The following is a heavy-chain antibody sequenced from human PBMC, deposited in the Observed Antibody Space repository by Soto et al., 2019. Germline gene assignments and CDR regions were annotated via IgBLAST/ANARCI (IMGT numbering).Heavy chain of an antibody. D-gene: IGHD2-2*01. CDR3: ARDAIVPAAMDYYYYYYMDV. CDR2: IYSGGST. Sequence: GRSLRLSCAASGFTVSSLYMSWVRQAPGKGLEWVSVIYSGGSTYYADSVKGRFTISRHNSKNTLYLQMNSLRAEDTAVYYCARDAIVPAAMDYYYYYYMDVWGKGTTVTVSS. V-gene: IGHV3-53*04. CDR1: GFTVSSLY. J-gene: IGHJ6*03.